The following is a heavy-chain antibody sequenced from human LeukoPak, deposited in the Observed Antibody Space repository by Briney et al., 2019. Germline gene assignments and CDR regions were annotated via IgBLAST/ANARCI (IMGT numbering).Heavy chain of an antibody. V-gene: IGHV3-30-3*01. CDR3: ARDLVKYQLLWGALDI. CDR2: ISYDGSNK. D-gene: IGHD2-2*01. Sequence: PGRSLRLSCAASGFTFSSYAMHWVRQAPGKGLEWVAVISYDGSNKYYADSVKGRFTISRDNSKNTPYLQMNSLRAEDTAVYYCARDLVKYQLLWGALDIWGQGTMVTVSS. J-gene: IGHJ3*02. CDR1: GFTFSSYA.